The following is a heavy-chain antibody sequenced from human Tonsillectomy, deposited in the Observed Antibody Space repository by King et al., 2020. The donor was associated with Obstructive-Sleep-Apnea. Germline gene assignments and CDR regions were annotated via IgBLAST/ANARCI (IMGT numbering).Heavy chain of an antibody. D-gene: IGHD2-21*02. CDR1: GFTFSAYS. CDR3: ARGGGGAYCGGDCQYYFDY. CDR2: ISSSSRYI. Sequence: QLVQSGGGRVKPGGSLRLSCTASGFTFSAYSMNWVRQAPGKGLEWVSSISSSSRYIYYADSVKGRFTISRDNAKNSLYLQMNSLRAEDTAVYYCARGGGGAYCGGDCQYYFDYWGLGTLVTVSS. J-gene: IGHJ4*02. V-gene: IGHV3-21*01.